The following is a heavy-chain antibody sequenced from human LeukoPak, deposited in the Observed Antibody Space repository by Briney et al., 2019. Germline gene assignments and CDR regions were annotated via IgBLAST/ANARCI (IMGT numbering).Heavy chain of an antibody. D-gene: IGHD3-10*01. CDR1: GFTFSSYA. Sequence: GRSPRLSCAASGFTFSSYAMHWVRQAPGKGLEWVAVISYDGSNKYYADSVKGRFTISRDNSKNTLYLQMNSLRAEDTAVYYCARSPLRITMVRGLLDYWGQGTLVTVSS. CDR3: ARSPLRITMVRGLLDY. V-gene: IGHV3-30*04. CDR2: ISYDGSNK. J-gene: IGHJ4*02.